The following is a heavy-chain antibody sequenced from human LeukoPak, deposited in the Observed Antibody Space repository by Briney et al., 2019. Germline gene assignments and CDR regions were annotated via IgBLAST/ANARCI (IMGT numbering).Heavy chain of an antibody. J-gene: IGHJ4*02. CDR2: INHSGSN. CDR1: GGSFSGYY. V-gene: IGHV4-34*01. Sequence: KPSETLSLTCAVYGGSFSGYYWSWIRQPPGKGLEWIGEINHSGSNNYNPSLKSRVTISVDTSKNQFSLKLSSVTAADTAVYYCARGSGSYYPDFDYWGQGTLVTVSS. CDR3: ARGSGSYYPDFDY. D-gene: IGHD1-26*01.